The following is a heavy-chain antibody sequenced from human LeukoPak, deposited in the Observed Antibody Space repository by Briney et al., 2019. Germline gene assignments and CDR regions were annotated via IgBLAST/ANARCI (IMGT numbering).Heavy chain of an antibody. J-gene: IGHJ3*02. CDR3: AKEGDGAARFAFDI. D-gene: IGHD6-6*01. CDR2: IYSGGST. V-gene: IGHV3-53*05. CDR1: GFTVSSNY. Sequence: GGSLRLSCAAPGFTVSSNYMSWVRQAPGKGLEWVSVIYSGGSTYYTDSVKGRFTMSRDNSKNTLYLQMNSLKTEDTAVYYCAKEGDGAARFAFDIWGQGTMVTVSS.